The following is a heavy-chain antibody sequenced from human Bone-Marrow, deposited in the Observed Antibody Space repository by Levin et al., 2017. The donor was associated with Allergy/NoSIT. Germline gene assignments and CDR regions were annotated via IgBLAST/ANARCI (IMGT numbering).Heavy chain of an antibody. J-gene: IGHJ6*02. CDR2: IIPSFGAT. Sequence: ASVKVSCKASGGSLNNYAISWVRQAPGQGLEWMGGIIPSFGATNYAQTFQDRVTITADESTNRAYMELRGLRSEDTAVYYCARGVRFLEWLSNPRPYYYYGMDVWGQGTTVTVSS. CDR1: GGSLNNYA. V-gene: IGHV1-69*13. D-gene: IGHD3-3*01. CDR3: ARGVRFLEWLSNPRPYYYYGMDV.